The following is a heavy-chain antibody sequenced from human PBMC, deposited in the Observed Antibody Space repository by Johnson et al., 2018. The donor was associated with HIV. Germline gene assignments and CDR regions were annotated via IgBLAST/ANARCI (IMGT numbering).Heavy chain of an antibody. J-gene: IGHJ3*02. CDR1: GFTVSSHY. V-gene: IGHV3-66*03. CDR3: ARGGNKWLAPRAFDI. Sequence: VQLVESGGGLIQPGGSLRLSCAASGFTVSSHYMSWVRQSPGKGLEWLSVIYSGGATYYADSVKGRCTISRDNSKNTLYLQMNSLRAEDTAVYYCARGGNKWLAPRAFDIWGQGTMVTVSS. CDR2: IYSGGAT. D-gene: IGHD6-19*01.